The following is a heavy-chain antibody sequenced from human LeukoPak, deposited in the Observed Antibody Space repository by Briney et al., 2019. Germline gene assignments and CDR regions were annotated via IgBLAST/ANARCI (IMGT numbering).Heavy chain of an antibody. J-gene: IGHJ4*02. V-gene: IGHV4-34*01. Sequence: PSETLSLTCAVYGGSFSGYYWSWIRQPPGKGLEWIGEINHSGSTNYNPSLKSRVTISVDTSKNQFSLKLSSVTAADTAVYYCARDGIGYYFDYWGQGTLVTVSS. CDR3: ARDGIGYYFDY. CDR2: INHSGST. D-gene: IGHD1-14*01. CDR1: GGSFSGYY.